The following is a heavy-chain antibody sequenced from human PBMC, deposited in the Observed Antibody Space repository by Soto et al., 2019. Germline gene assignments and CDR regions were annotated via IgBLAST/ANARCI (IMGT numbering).Heavy chain of an antibody. J-gene: IGHJ4*02. D-gene: IGHD4-17*01. Sequence: GGSLRLSCAASGFTFSSYGMHWVRQAPGKGLEWVAVIWYDGSNKYYADSVKGRFTISRDNSKNTLYLQMNSLRAEDTAVYYCARHYGDYRGNFDYWGQGTLVTVXS. CDR2: IWYDGSNK. CDR3: ARHYGDYRGNFDY. CDR1: GFTFSSYG. V-gene: IGHV3-33*01.